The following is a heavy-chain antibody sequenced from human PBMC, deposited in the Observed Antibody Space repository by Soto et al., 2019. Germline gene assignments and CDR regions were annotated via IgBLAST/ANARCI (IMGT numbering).Heavy chain of an antibody. V-gene: IGHV3-11*01. CDR3: ARDKEQLVPHYGMDV. Sequence: GGSLRLSCAASGFTFSDYYMSWIRQAPGKGLEWVSYISGSGSTIYYADSVKGRFTISRDTSTSTVYMELSSLRSEDTAVYYCARDKEQLVPHYGMDVWGQGTTVTVSS. CDR1: GFTFSDYY. D-gene: IGHD6-13*01. J-gene: IGHJ6*02. CDR2: ISGSGSTI.